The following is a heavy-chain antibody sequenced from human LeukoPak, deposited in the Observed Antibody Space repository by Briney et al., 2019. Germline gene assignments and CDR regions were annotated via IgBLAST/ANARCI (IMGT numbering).Heavy chain of an antibody. Sequence: SGGSLRLSCAASGFTFSSYGIHWGREGPGKGLEWVAFILYDAISTYSPDSVKPPLPLSRHKSKNTLHLQINSLRLEDTAVYYCSKADYSNYPLHLDYWGQGTLVTVSS. CDR3: SKADYSNYPLHLDY. J-gene: IGHJ4*02. CDR1: GFTFSSYG. CDR2: ILYDAIST. D-gene: IGHD4-11*01. V-gene: IGHV3-30*02.